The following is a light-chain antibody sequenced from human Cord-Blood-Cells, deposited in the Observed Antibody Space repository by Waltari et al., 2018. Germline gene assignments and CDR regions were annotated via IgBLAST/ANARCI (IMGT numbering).Light chain of an antibody. CDR2: DVS. CDR3: CSYAGSYTFV. V-gene: IGLV2-11*01. Sequence: QSALTQPRSVSGSPGQSVTISCTGTSSDVGGYNYVPWYQQHPGKAPKLMIYDVSERPAGVPYRFSGSKSGNAASLTISGRQAEDEADYYCCSYAGSYTFVFGTGTKVTVL. J-gene: IGLJ1*01. CDR1: SSDVGGYNY.